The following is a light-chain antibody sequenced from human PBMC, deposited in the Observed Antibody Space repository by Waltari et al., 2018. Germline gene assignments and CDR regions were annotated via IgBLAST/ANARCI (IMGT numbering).Light chain of an antibody. Sequence: DIQMTQSPSTLSASVGDTVTITCRASQSLNRWLAWYQQKPGKAPKLLIYKASTLENGGPTRFSGSGSGTEFTLTISSLQPDDFATYHCQQYESHFLTFGPGT. J-gene: IGKJ3*01. CDR2: KAS. CDR1: QSLNRW. CDR3: QQYESHFLT. V-gene: IGKV1-5*03.